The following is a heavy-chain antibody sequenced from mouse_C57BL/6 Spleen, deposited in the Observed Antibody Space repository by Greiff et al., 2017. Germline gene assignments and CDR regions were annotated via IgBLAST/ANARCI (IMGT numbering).Heavy chain of an antibody. CDR3: ARGGSSPGYFDY. CDR2: IYPGSGST. Sequence: QVQLQQPGAELVKPGASVKMSCKASGYTFTSYWITWVKQRPGQGLEWIGDIYPGSGSTNYNEKFKGKATLTVDTSSSTAYMQLSSLTSEDSAVYYCARGGSSPGYFDYWGQGTTLTVSS. CDR1: GYTFTSYW. V-gene: IGHV1-55*01. J-gene: IGHJ2*01. D-gene: IGHD1-1*01.